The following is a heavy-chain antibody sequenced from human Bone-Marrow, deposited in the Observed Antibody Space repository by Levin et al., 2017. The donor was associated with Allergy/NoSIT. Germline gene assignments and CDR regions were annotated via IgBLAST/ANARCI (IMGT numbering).Heavy chain of an antibody. CDR3: ASRGITVTTGDHGDNC. J-gene: IGHJ4*02. D-gene: IGHD7-27*01. Sequence: GASVKVSCKASGYTFTGYYMHWVRQAPGQGLEWMGRINPNSGGTNYAQKFQGRVTMTRDTSISTAYMELSRLRSDDTAVYYCASRGITVTTGDHGDNCWGQGTLVTVSS. CDR1: GYTFTGYY. CDR2: INPNSGGT. V-gene: IGHV1-2*06.